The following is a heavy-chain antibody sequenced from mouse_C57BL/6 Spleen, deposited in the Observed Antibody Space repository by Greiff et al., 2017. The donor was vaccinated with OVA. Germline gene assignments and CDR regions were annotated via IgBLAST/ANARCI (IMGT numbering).Heavy chain of an antibody. CDR3: ARAYYSTYYYAMDY. V-gene: IGHV1-69*01. Sequence: QVQLKQSGAELVMPGASVKLSCKASGYTFTSYWMHWVKQRPGQGLEWIGEIDPSDSYTNYNQKFKGKSTLTVDKSSSTAYMQLSSLTSEDSAVYYCARAYYSTYYYAMDYWGQGTSVTVSS. CDR2: IDPSDSYT. D-gene: IGHD2-12*01. J-gene: IGHJ4*01. CDR1: GYTFTSYW.